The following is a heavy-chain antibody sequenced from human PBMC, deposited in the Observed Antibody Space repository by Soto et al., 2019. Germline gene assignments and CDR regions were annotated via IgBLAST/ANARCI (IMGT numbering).Heavy chain of an antibody. D-gene: IGHD3-10*01. CDR3: ARDRLTMVRGVIITGFYGDWFDP. J-gene: IGHJ5*02. Sequence: SETLSLTCAVSGGSISSGGYSWSWIRQPPGKGLEWIGYIYHSGSTYYNPSLKSRVTISVDTSKNQFSLKLSSVTAADTAVYYCARDRLTMVRGVIITGFYGDWFDPWGQGTLVTVSS. CDR1: GGSISSGGYS. V-gene: IGHV4-30-2*01. CDR2: IYHSGST.